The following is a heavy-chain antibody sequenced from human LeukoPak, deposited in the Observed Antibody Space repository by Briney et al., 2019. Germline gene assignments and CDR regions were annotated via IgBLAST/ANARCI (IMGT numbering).Heavy chain of an antibody. Sequence: ASVKVSCKVSGYTLTELSMHWVRQAPGKGLEWMGGFDPEDGETIYAQKFQGRVTMTEDTSTDTAYMELSSLRSEDTAVYYCATSVIMITFGGVSDFDYWGQGTLVTVSS. CDR3: ATSVIMITFGGVSDFDY. CDR1: GYTLTELS. D-gene: IGHD3-16*01. J-gene: IGHJ4*02. CDR2: FDPEDGET. V-gene: IGHV1-24*01.